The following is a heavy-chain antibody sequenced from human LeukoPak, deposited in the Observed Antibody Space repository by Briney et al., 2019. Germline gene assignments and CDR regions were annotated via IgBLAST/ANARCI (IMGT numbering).Heavy chain of an antibody. CDR1: GFTLSNYW. Sequence: PGGSLRLSCAASGFTLSNYWMTWVRQATGKGLEWVANIKQDGSEKYSVDSVKGRFTISRDNAKNSLYLQMNSLRAEDTAVYYCARTRGSYSLDYWGQGTLVTVSS. CDR3: ARTRGSYSLDY. J-gene: IGHJ4*02. CDR2: IKQDGSEK. D-gene: IGHD1-26*01. V-gene: IGHV3-7*01.